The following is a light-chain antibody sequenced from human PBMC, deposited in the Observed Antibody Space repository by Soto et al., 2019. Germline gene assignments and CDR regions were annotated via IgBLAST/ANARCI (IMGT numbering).Light chain of an antibody. J-gene: IGKJ5*01. Sequence: DIQMTQSPSSVSASVGDRVTITCRSSEDISTWLAWYQQKPRKAPKLLIYAASSLQSGVPSRFSGSGSGTDFTLTISSLQPEDFATYYCQHADSFPLITFGQGTRLRL. CDR3: QHADSFPLIT. V-gene: IGKV1-12*01. CDR1: EDISTW. CDR2: AAS.